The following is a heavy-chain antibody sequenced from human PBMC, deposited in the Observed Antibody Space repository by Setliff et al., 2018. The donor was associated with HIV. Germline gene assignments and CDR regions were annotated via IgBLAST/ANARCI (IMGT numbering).Heavy chain of an antibody. CDR1: GGSFSGYY. D-gene: IGHD3-10*01. Sequence: PSETLSLTCAVYGGSFSGYYWSRIRQPPGKGLEWIGEINHSGSTYYNPSLKSRVTISVDTSKNQFSLKLSSVTAADTAVYYCASSGSGSYINWFGPWGQGTLVTVSS. CDR3: ASSGSGSYINWFGP. J-gene: IGHJ5*02. V-gene: IGHV4-34*01. CDR2: INHSGST.